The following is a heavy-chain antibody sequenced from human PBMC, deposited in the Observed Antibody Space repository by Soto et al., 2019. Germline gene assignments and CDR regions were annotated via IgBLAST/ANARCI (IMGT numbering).Heavy chain of an antibody. V-gene: IGHV4-59*08. CDR3: ARRRAAAATLDY. Sequence: QVQLQESGPGLVKPSETLSLTCTVSGGSISSYYWSWIRQSPGKGLEWIGHIYYSGSTNYNPSLRSRVTNAVDTSKAQFSPQLSSGPAADTAVYYCARRRAAAATLDYWGQGTLVTVSP. D-gene: IGHD6-13*01. J-gene: IGHJ4*02. CDR2: IYYSGST. CDR1: GGSISSYY.